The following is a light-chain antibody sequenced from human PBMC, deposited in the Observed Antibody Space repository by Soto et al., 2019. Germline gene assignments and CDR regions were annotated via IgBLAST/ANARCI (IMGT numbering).Light chain of an antibody. V-gene: IGLV2-14*03. J-gene: IGLJ2*01. CDR1: TSDVGAYDY. CDR3: SSYTSSSTLV. CDR2: DVS. Sequence: QSVLTQPASVSGSPGQSITISCTGTTSDVGAYDYVSWYQQHPDKAPKLIIYDVSSRPSGISNRFSGSKSGNTASLTISGLQAEDEGEYYCSSYTSSSTLVFGGGTKLTVL.